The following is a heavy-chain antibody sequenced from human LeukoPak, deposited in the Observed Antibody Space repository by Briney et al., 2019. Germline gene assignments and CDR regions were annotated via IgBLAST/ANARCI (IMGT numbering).Heavy chain of an antibody. CDR2: ITGSGRGT. CDR1: GFKSSISA. D-gene: IGHD4-17*01. CDR3: SKDPNGDYVGAFDM. V-gene: IGHV3-23*01. J-gene: IGHJ3*02. Sequence: PGGSLRLSCAAFGFKSSISAMTWVRQAPGKGLEWVSSITGSGRGTYYADSVKGRFSVSRDNSQNTVFLHMNSLRADDTALYYCSKDPNGDYVGAFDMWGPGTMVTVSS.